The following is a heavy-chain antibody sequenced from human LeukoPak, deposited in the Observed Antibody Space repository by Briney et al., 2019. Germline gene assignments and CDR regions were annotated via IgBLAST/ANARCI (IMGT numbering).Heavy chain of an antibody. J-gene: IGHJ6*02. CDR1: GFTFSSYG. D-gene: IGHD3-10*01. CDR2: IWYDGSNK. V-gene: IGHV3-33*01. CDR3: ARFPGSGSYFVDYYYGMDV. Sequence: GGSLRLSRAASGFTFSSYGMHWVRQAPGKGLEWVAVIWYDGSNKYYADSVKGRFTISRDNSKNTLYLQMNSLRAEDTAVYYCARFPGSGSYFVDYYYGMDVWGQGTTVTVSS.